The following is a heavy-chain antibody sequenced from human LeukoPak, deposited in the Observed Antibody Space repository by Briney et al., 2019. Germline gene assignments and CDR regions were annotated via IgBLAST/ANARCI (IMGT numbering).Heavy chain of an antibody. CDR2: IIGNGGST. J-gene: IGHJ4*02. CDR3: ARDHTGPQDY. Sequence: GGSLRLSCAASGFTFSSYAMSWVRQAPGKGLEWVSTIIGNGGSTFYADSVKGRFTISRDNSKNTLSLQMNSLRAEDTAVYYCARDHTGPQDYWGQGTLVTVSS. V-gene: IGHV3-23*01. D-gene: IGHD4-17*01. CDR1: GFTFSSYA.